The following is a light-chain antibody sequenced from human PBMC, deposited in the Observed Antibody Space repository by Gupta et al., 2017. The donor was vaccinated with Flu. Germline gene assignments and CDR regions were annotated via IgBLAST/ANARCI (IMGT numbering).Light chain of an antibody. CDR2: EVS. CDR3: SAYTTVSTVV. CDR1: STDIGHYNY. V-gene: IGLV2-14*01. Sequence: QSALTQPASVSGSPGQSLTIPCPGPSTDIGHYNYVSWYQHHPGNAPKLIIYEVSSRPSRLSSRFSGSKSGNTASLTISGLQTEDEAEYYCSAYTTVSTVVFGTGTKVNVL. J-gene: IGLJ1*01.